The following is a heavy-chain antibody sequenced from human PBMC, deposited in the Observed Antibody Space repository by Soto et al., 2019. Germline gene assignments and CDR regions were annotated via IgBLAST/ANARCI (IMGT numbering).Heavy chain of an antibody. V-gene: IGHV1-24*01. CDR1: GYTLTELS. CDR3: ATNRRSSSWYYFDY. J-gene: IGHJ4*02. D-gene: IGHD6-13*01. CDR2: FHPEDGET. Sequence: ASVKVSCKVSGYTLTELSMHWVRQAPGKGLEWMGGFHPEDGETNYAQKFQGRVTMTEDTSTDTAYMELSSLRSEDTAVYYCATNRRSSSWYYFDYWGQGTLVTVSS.